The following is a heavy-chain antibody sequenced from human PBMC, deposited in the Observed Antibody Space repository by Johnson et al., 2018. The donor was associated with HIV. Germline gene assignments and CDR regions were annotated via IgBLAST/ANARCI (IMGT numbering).Heavy chain of an antibody. V-gene: IGHV3-30*19. Sequence: QVQLVESGGGVVQPGRSLRLSCAASGFTFSNYAMHWVRQAPGKGLEWVAIISYDGSNKYYADSVQGRFTISRDNSKNTLYLQMNSLRAEDTAVFYCARASLARGGKIRAFDIWGQGTMVTVSS. CDR2: ISYDGSNK. CDR3: ARASLARGGKIRAFDI. CDR1: GFTFSNYA. D-gene: IGHD4-23*01. J-gene: IGHJ3*02.